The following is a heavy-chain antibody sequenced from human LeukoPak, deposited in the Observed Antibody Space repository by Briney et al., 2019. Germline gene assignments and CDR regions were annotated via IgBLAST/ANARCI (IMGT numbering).Heavy chain of an antibody. V-gene: IGHV3-7*03. CDR1: GFTFSSYW. CDR2: IKQDGSEK. D-gene: IGHD5-12*01. CDR3: ARDYGGYNGYDYDPSYFDY. J-gene: IGHJ4*02. Sequence: GGSLRLSCAASGFTFSSYWMSWVRQAPGKGLEWVANIKQDGSEKYYVDSVKGRFTTSRDNAKNPLYLQMNSLRAEDTAVYYCARDYGGYNGYDYDPSYFDYWGQGTLVTVSS.